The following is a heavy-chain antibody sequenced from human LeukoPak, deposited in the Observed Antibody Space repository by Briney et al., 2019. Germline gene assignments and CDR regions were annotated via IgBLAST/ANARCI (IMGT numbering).Heavy chain of an antibody. Sequence: GGSLRLSCAASGFTFDDYTIHWVRQAPGKGQERVYIISWDGGSTYYADSMKGRFTISRDNSKNSLYLQMNSLRTEDTALYYCAKDGSGSYQHYYYGMDVWGQGTTVTVSS. CDR2: ISWDGGST. CDR1: GFTFDDYT. V-gene: IGHV3-43*01. D-gene: IGHD3-10*01. CDR3: AKDGSGSYQHYYYGMDV. J-gene: IGHJ6*02.